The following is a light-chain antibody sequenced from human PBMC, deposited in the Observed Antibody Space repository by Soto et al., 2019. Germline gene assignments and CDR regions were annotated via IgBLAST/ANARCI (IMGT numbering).Light chain of an antibody. CDR2: GAF. CDR3: HQYNTWPT. V-gene: IGKV3-15*01. J-gene: IGKJ1*01. CDR1: HSVSTN. Sequence: EIVLTQSPATLSVSPGERATLSCRASHSVSTNLAWYQKMPGQAPRLIMYGAFTRATGIPVRFSGSGSGTEFTLTISSLQSEDFALYFCHQYNTWPTFGQGTKVEIK.